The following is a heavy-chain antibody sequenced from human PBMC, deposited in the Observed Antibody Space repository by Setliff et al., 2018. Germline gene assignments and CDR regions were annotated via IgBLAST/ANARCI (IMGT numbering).Heavy chain of an antibody. V-gene: IGHV4-38-2*02. CDR2: LYHSGST. J-gene: IGHJ6*03. CDR3: AREQWLDPPGYYYMDV. Sequence: PSETLSLTCAVSGYSITSGYYWGWIRQPPGKGLEWIGSLYHSGSTYYNPSLKSRVTMSIDTSKNQFSLKLNSVTAADMAVYYCAREQWLDPPGYYYMDVWAKGTTVTVSS. CDR1: GYSITSGYY. D-gene: IGHD6-19*01.